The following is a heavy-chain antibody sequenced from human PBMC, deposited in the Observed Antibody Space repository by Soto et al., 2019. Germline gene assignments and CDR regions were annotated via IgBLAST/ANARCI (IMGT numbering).Heavy chain of an antibody. Sequence: GGSLRLSCAASGFTFSTYGMHWVRQAPGKGLEWVAVIWYDGSNKYYGDSVKGRFTISRDNSKNTLYLQMNSLRAEDTAVYYCARGPGADTTMIMEDYYYYYMDVWGKGTTVTVSS. CDR2: IWYDGSNK. V-gene: IGHV3-33*01. CDR1: GFTFSTYG. D-gene: IGHD5-18*01. CDR3: ARGPGADTTMIMEDYYYYYMDV. J-gene: IGHJ6*03.